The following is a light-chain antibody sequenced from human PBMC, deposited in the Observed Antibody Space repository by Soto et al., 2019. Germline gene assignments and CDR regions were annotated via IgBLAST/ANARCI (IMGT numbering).Light chain of an antibody. V-gene: IGKV1-5*01. J-gene: IGKJ1*01. Sequence: DIQMTQSPSTLSASVGDRVTITCRASQSISSWLAWYQQKPGKAPKLLIYDASSLESGVPSRFSGSASGTEFTLTISSLQPDDFATCFCQQYSTYSWTFGQGTKVDIK. CDR3: QQYSTYSWT. CDR1: QSISSW. CDR2: DAS.